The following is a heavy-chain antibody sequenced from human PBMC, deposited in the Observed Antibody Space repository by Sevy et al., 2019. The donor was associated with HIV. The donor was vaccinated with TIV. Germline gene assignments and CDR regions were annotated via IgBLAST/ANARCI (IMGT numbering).Heavy chain of an antibody. D-gene: IGHD6-13*01. CDR3: ARSIASVLPGPLGLFFRVYSNWFGP. CDR2: ISHIGST. J-gene: IGHJ5*02. Sequence: SETLSLTCAVYGGSFSDYYWSWIRQPPGGGLEWIGEISHIGSTNYNPSLKSRVTMSLDTSTNQFSLKLKSMTAADTAVYYCARSIASVLPGPLGLFFRVYSNWFGPWGQGTLVTVFS. V-gene: IGHV4-34*01. CDR1: GGSFSDYY.